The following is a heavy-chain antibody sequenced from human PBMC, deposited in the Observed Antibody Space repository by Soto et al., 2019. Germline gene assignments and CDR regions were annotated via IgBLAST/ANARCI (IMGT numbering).Heavy chain of an antibody. CDR2: INSVSGGT. V-gene: IGHV1-2*02. CDR1: GNTHTIYF. D-gene: IGHD3-10*01. CDR3: ARGGSYYAH. Sequence: ASVKVSCKASGNTHTIYFIHWPRQARGQGLEWMGWINSVSGGTNYAHKFQGRVTMTRDTSTTTAFMELSGLRSDDTAVYFCARGGSYYAHWGQGTLVTVSS. J-gene: IGHJ4*02.